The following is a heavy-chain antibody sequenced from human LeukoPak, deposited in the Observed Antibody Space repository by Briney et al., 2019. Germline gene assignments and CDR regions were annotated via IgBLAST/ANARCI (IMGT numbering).Heavy chain of an antibody. CDR3: ARERSDYDFWSGYIRYGMDV. CDR2: INHSGST. CDR1: GGSFSGYY. D-gene: IGHD3-3*01. J-gene: IGHJ6*02. Sequence: PSETLSLTCAVYGGSFSGYYWSWIRQPPGKGLEWIGEINHSGSTNYNPSLKSRVTISVDTSKNQFSLKLSSVTAADTAVYYCARERSDYDFWSGYIRYGMDVWGQGTTVTVSS. V-gene: IGHV4-34*01.